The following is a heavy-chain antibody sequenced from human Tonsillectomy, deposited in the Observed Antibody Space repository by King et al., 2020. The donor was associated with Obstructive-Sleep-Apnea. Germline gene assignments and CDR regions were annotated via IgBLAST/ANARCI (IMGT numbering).Heavy chain of an antibody. J-gene: IGHJ4*02. V-gene: IGHV4-4*07. CDR2: IYTSGSV. Sequence: VQLQESGPGLVKPSETLSLKCTVSGGSISGYYWNWIRQPAGKELEWIGRIYTSGSVNYSPSLKSRVTMSVETSKNQFSLKLSSVTAADTAVYYCARDQEFSPGHLTHWGQGTLVTVSS. CDR1: GGSISGYY. CDR3: ARDQEFSPGHLTH. D-gene: IGHD3-3*01.